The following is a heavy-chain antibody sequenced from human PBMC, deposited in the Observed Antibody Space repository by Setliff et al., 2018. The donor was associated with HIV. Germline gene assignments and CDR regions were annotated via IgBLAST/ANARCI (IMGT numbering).Heavy chain of an antibody. Sequence: PGGSLRLSCAATGFTFSSYVLHWVRQVPGKGLEWVSSISSGRDFKYYADSVTGRFTISRDDAKNSVYLQMSGLRAEDTAIYYCARDSQATYYYDDSGYFYSQYLDSWGQGTLVTVSS. D-gene: IGHD3-22*01. CDR2: ISSGRDFK. J-gene: IGHJ5*01. V-gene: IGHV3-21*01. CDR3: ARDSQATYYYDDSGYFYSQYLDS. CDR1: GFTFSSYV.